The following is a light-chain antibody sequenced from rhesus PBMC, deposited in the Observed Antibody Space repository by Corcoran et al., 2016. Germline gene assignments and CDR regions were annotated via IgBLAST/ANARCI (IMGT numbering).Light chain of an antibody. V-gene: IGKV1-21*01. CDR1: RGISSW. J-gene: IGKJ4*01. CDR3: QQYNSAPPT. CDR2: KGT. Sequence: DIQMTQSPSSLSASVGDRVTLTCRASRGISSWLAWYQQKPGKAPKLRIYKGTSLQSGVPSRFSGSGSGTEFTLTISCLQPEAFATYYCQQYNSAPPTFGGRTKVVIK.